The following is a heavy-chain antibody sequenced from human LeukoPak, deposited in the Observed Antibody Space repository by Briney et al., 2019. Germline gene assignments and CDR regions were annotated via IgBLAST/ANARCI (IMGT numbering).Heavy chain of an antibody. CDR2: ISAYNGNT. CDR3: ARGGYYDFWSGYYVGYFDY. D-gene: IGHD3-3*01. Sequence: ASVKVSCKASGYTFTSYGINWVRQAPGQGLEWMGWISAYNGNTNYAQKLQGRVTMTTDTSTSTAYMELRSLRSDDTAVYYCARGGYYDFWSGYYVGYFDYWGQGTLVTVSS. CDR1: GYTFTSYG. V-gene: IGHV1-18*01. J-gene: IGHJ4*02.